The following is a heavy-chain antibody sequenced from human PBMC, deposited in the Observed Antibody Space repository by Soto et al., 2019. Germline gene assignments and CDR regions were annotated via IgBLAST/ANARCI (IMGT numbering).Heavy chain of an antibody. D-gene: IGHD3-10*01. CDR2: INHSGST. CDR3: ARGPDITMVRGLDY. J-gene: IGHJ4*02. CDR1: GGSFSGYY. Sequence: QVQLQQWGAGLLKPSETLSLTCAVYGGSFSGYYWSWIRQPPGKGLEWIGEINHSGSTNYNPSLRSRVTVSVDTSKHQFSLKLSSVTAADTAVYYCARGPDITMVRGLDYWGQGTLVTVSS. V-gene: IGHV4-34*01.